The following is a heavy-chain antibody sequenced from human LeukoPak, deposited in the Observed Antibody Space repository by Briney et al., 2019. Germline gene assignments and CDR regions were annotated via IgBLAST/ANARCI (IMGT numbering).Heavy chain of an antibody. Sequence: GGSLRLSCAMSGFTLTSTGMHWVRQAPGKGLEWVAFMHYDGRNVLYADSVKGRFSISTDNTKNMVYLQMSSLRAEDTAVYYCAKVTMGDVWFDPWGQRTLVTVSS. CDR2: MHYDGRNV. CDR3: AKVTMGDVWFDP. V-gene: IGHV3-30*02. J-gene: IGHJ5*02. D-gene: IGHD3-16*01. CDR1: GFTLTSTG.